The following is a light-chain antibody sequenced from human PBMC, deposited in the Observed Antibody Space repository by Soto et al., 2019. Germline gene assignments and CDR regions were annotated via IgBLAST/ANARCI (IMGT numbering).Light chain of an antibody. Sequence: QLVLTQPPTASGTPGQTVTISCSGSRSNIGSNYVYWYQQVPGTAPKLLIYRSDQRPSGVPDRFSGSKSGTSASLAISGLRSEDEADYYCVAWDDSLSGGVFGGGTQLTVL. V-gene: IGLV1-47*01. J-gene: IGLJ7*01. CDR3: VAWDDSLSGGV. CDR1: RSNIGSNY. CDR2: RSD.